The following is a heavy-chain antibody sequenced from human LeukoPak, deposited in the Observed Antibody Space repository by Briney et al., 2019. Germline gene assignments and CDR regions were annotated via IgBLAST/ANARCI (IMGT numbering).Heavy chain of an antibody. CDR3: AKGRGSVSAPTDY. J-gene: IGHJ4*02. CDR1: GFTLSSYA. D-gene: IGHD1-26*01. V-gene: IGHV3-23*01. CDR2: ISGSGGAT. Sequence: PGGSLRLSCAAPGFTLSSYAMSWVRQAPGKGLEWVSGISGSGGATAYAYSVKGRVTISRDNSMNTLYLQMNSLRAEDTAVYYCAKGRGSVSAPTDYWGQGTLVTVSS.